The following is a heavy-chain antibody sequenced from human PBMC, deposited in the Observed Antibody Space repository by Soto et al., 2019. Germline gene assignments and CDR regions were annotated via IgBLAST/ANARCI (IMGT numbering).Heavy chain of an antibody. V-gene: IGHV1-69*08. CDR2: IIPILGIA. CDR1: GGTFSSYT. CDR3: ARETCSGGSCPLDY. D-gene: IGHD2-15*01. Sequence: QVQLVQSGAEVKKPGSSVKVSCKASGGTFSSYTISWVRQAPGQGLEWMGRIIPILGIANYAQKFQGRVTITAEKSTSTAYMELSSLRSEDTDVYYCARETCSGGSCPLDYWGQGTLVTVSS. J-gene: IGHJ4*02.